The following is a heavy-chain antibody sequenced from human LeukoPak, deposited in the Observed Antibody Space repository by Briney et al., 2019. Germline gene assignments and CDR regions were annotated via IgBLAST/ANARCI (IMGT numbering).Heavy chain of an antibody. D-gene: IGHD2-2*01. Sequence: KSGGSLRLSCAASGFTFSNAWMSWVRQAPGKGLEWVGRIKSKTDGGTTDYAAPVKGRFTISRDDSKNTLYLQMNSLKTEDTAVYYCTTVRYCSSTSCYWYYYYMDVWGKGTTVTVSS. CDR2: IKSKTDGGTT. V-gene: IGHV3-15*01. CDR1: GFTFSNAW. CDR3: TTVRYCSSTSCYWYYYYMDV. J-gene: IGHJ6*03.